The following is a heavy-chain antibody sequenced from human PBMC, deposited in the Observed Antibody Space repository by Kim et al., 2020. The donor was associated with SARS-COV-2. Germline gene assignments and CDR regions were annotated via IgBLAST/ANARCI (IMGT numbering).Heavy chain of an antibody. J-gene: IGHJ6*02. V-gene: IGHV1-69*13. D-gene: IGHD1-26*01. Sequence: SVKVSCKASGGTFSSYAISWVRQAPGQGLEWMGGIIPIFGTANYAQKFQGRVTITADESTSTAYLELSSLRSEDTAVYYCARDMAVGDYYYGMDVWGPGTTVTVSS. CDR2: IIPIFGTA. CDR1: GGTFSSYA. CDR3: ARDMAVGDYYYGMDV.